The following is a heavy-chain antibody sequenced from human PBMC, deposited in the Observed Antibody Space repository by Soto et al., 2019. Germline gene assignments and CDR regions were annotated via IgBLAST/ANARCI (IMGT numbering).Heavy chain of an antibody. D-gene: IGHD3-3*01. Sequence: GASVKVSCKASGYTFTSYAMHWVRQAPGQRLEWMGWINAGNGNTKYSQKFQGRVTITRDTSASTAYMELSSLRSEDTAVYYCARDQGYDFWSGPHWGQGTLVTVSS. CDR3: ARDQGYDFWSGPH. CDR1: GYTFTSYA. J-gene: IGHJ4*02. CDR2: INAGNGNT. V-gene: IGHV1-3*01.